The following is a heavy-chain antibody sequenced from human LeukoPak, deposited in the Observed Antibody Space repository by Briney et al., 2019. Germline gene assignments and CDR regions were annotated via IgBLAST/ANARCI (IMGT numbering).Heavy chain of an antibody. V-gene: IGHV4-34*01. CDR2: INHSGST. J-gene: IGHJ3*02. Sequence: SETLSLTCAVYVGSFSGYYWSWIRQTPGKGLEWIGEINHSGSTSYNPSLKSRVTVSVFTSKNQFSLKLSSVTAADTAVYYCARGYSYNPFDIWGQGTMVTVSS. D-gene: IGHD5-18*01. CDR3: ARGYSYNPFDI. CDR1: VGSFSGYY.